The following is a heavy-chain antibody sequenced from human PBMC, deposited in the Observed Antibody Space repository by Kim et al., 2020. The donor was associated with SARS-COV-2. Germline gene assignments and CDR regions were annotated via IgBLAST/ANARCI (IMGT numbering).Heavy chain of an antibody. CDR2: IYHSGAT. J-gene: IGHJ5*02. V-gene: IGHV4-30-2*01. CDR1: GGSINSGGYS. Sequence: SETLSLTCTVSGGSINSGGYSWSWIRQPPGKGLEYIGYIYHSGATYYNPSLKSRLTMSVDRSKNQFSLHLTSVTAADTAVYYCARNLVRGPLRVCFDPWGQGILV. CDR3: ARNLVRGPLRVCFDP. D-gene: IGHD3-10*01.